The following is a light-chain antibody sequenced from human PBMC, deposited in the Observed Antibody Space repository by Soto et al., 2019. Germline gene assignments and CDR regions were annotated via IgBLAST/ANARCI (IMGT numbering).Light chain of an antibody. Sequence: DIVMTQSPDSLAVPLGERATINCRSSQSVLYSSSNKNYLAWYQQKPGQPPKLLIYWASTRESGVPDRFSGSGSGTDFTLTISSLQAEDVAVYYCQQYCSSPWTFGQGTKVEIK. J-gene: IGKJ1*01. CDR1: QSVLYSSSNKNY. CDR3: QQYCSSPWT. CDR2: WAS. V-gene: IGKV4-1*01.